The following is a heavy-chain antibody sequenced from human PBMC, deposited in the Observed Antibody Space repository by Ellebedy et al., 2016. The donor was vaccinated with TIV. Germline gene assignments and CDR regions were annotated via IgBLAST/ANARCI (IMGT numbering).Heavy chain of an antibody. CDR1: RGPFSGYY. D-gene: IGHD3-22*01. CDR3: ARESVHYYDSSGYRPRGYYYYYYGMDV. Sequence: SETLSLTCAVYRGPFSGYYWSWIRQPPGKGLEWIGEINHSGSTNYNPSLKSRVTISVDTSKNQFSLKLSSVTAADTAVYYCARESVHYYDSSGYRPRGYYYYYYGMDVWGQGTTVTVSS. V-gene: IGHV4-34*01. J-gene: IGHJ6*02. CDR2: INHSGST.